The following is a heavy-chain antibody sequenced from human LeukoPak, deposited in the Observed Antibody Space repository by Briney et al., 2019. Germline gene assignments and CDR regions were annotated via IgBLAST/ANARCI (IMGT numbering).Heavy chain of an antibody. CDR1: GGTFSSYA. V-gene: IGHV1-69*04. D-gene: IGHD3-22*01. J-gene: IGHJ4*02. Sequence: SVQVSCKASGGTFSSYAISWVRQAPGQGLEWMGRIIPILGIANYAQKFQGRVTITADKSTSTAYMELSSLRSEDTAVYYCARAYYYDSSGYYYVSGSVFDYWGQGTLVTVSS. CDR2: IIPILGIA. CDR3: ARAYYYDSSGYYYVSGSVFDY.